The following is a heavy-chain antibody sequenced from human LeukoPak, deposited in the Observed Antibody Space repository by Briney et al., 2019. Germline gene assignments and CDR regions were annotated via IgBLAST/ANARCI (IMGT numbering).Heavy chain of an antibody. CDR3: AAGDRNGWYFDY. V-gene: IGHV3-23*01. Sequence: GGSLRLSCSGSGFTFSSYGMSWVRQAPGKGLEWVSGISSSGGSTFYADSVKGRFTISRDNAKNSLYLQMNSLRAEDTALYYCAAGDRNGWYFDYWGQGTLVTVSS. D-gene: IGHD6-19*01. J-gene: IGHJ4*02. CDR1: GFTFSSYG. CDR2: ISSSGGST.